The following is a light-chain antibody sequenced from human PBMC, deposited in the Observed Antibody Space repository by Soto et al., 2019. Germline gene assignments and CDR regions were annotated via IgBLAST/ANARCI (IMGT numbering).Light chain of an antibody. V-gene: IGKV1-6*01. CDR1: RYIRSD. CDR2: VAS. CDR3: LQDYNYPWT. Sequence: IQMTHSPSSLSSSLVDRVTVACRASRYIRSDLSWYQQRPGQAPKVLIYVASNLQSGVPSRFSGSGYGTDFTLTISSLQPKDFATYYCLQDYNYPWTFGQGTKVDIK. J-gene: IGKJ1*01.